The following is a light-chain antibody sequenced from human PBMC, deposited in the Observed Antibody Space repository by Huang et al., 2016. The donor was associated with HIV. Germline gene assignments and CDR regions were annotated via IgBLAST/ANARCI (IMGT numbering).Light chain of an antibody. Sequence: DIQMTQSPSSLSASVGDRVTIPSRSSQGISTYLAWFKQKPGKAPKFLIYAASTLQGWVPSNFSGSGSGTYFTLTIISLQPEDFATYYCLQYSTYPLTFGGGTKVE. CDR3: LQYSTYPLT. CDR2: AAS. V-gene: IGKV1-16*02. J-gene: IGKJ4*01. CDR1: QGISTY.